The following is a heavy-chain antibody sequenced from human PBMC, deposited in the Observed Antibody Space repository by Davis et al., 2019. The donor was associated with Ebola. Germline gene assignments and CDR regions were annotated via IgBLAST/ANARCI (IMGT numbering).Heavy chain of an antibody. V-gene: IGHV4-61*08. CDR1: GGSISSGGYY. Sequence: SETLSLTCTVSGGSISSGGYYWSWIRQPPGKGLEWIGYIYYSGSTNYNPSLKSRVTISVDTSKNQFSLKLSSVTAADTAVYYCARLVYYYGMDVWGQGTTVTVSS. CDR2: IYYSGST. J-gene: IGHJ6*02. D-gene: IGHD2-8*02. CDR3: ARLVYYYGMDV.